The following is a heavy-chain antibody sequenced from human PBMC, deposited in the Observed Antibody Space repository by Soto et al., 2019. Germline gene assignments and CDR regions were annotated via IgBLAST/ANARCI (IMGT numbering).Heavy chain of an antibody. CDR2: IYTDDTT. Sequence: GGSLRLSCAASGFSVCSYRMSWVRQGPGRGLECVSVIYTDDTTRYADSVKGRFTISRDTSKNMLFLQMDSLRAEDTAVYYCARPFGNGWFDHWGLGTLVTVSS. J-gene: IGHJ5*02. CDR1: GFSVCSYR. V-gene: IGHV3-53*01. CDR3: ARPFGNGWFDH. D-gene: IGHD3-16*01.